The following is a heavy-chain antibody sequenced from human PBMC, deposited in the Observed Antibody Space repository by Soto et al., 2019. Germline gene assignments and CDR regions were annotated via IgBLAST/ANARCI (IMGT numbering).Heavy chain of an antibody. Sequence: GGSLRLSCAASGFTFSNYWMSWVRQAPGKGLEWVANIKQDGSEENYVDSVKGRFTISRDNARNSLYLQMDSLRAEDTAVYYCARDLRMTGTTWYYYYMDVWGKGTTVTSP. CDR2: IKQDGSEE. D-gene: IGHD1-7*01. CDR3: ARDLRMTGTTWYYYYMDV. CDR1: GFTFSNYW. J-gene: IGHJ6*03. V-gene: IGHV3-7*01.